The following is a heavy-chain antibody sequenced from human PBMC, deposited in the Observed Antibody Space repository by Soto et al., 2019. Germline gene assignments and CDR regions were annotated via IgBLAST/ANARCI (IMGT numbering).Heavy chain of an antibody. J-gene: IGHJ6*02. CDR3: AKVGPSYYYGMDV. Sequence: EVHLAESGGGLVQPGGSLTVSCAASGVSFSDEAMTWVRQAPGKGLEWVASIHGSGRSKYYADSVKGRFTISRDNSRNTLYLQMNRLTAADTAVYYCAKVGPSYYYGMDVWGQGPQSPSP. D-gene: IGHD1-26*01. CDR1: GVSFSDEA. CDR2: IHGSGRSK. V-gene: IGHV3-23*04.